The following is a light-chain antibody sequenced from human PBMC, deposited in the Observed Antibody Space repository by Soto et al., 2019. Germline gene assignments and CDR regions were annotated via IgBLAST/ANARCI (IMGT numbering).Light chain of an antibody. Sequence: QAVVTQEPSLTVSPGGTVTLTCGSSTGAVTSGHYPYWFQQKPGHAPRTLIYDTSNKHSWTPARFSGSLLGGKAALTLSGAQPEDEAEYYCLLSYSGASGMFGGGTKLTVL. CDR1: TGAVTSGHY. J-gene: IGLJ3*02. CDR3: LLSYSGASGM. CDR2: DTS. V-gene: IGLV7-46*01.